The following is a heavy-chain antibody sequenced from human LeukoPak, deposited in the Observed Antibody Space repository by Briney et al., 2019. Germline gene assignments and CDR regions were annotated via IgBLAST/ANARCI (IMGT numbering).Heavy chain of an antibody. V-gene: IGHV3-9*01. CDR1: GFTFSSYA. Sequence: PGGSLRLSCAASGFTFSSYAMSWVRQAPGKGLEWVSGISWSSGSIGYADSVKGRFTISRDNAKNSLYLQMNSLRAEDTALYYCAKNNYYDSSGYYTHWGQGTLVTVSS. D-gene: IGHD3-22*01. J-gene: IGHJ4*02. CDR3: AKNNYYDSSGYYTH. CDR2: ISWSSGSI.